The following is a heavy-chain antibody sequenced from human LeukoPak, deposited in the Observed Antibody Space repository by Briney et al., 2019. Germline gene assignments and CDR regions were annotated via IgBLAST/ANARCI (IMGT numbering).Heavy chain of an antibody. CDR3: TRTTTVVTWADIFDY. D-gene: IGHD4-23*01. CDR2: IRSKAYGGTT. CDR1: GFTFGDYA. Sequence: GGSLRLSCTASGFTFGDYAMSWVRQAPGKGLEWVGFIRSKAYGGTTEYAASVKGRFTISRDDSEGIAYLQMNSLKTEDTAVYYCTRTTTVVTWADIFDYWGQGTLVTVSS. J-gene: IGHJ4*02. V-gene: IGHV3-49*04.